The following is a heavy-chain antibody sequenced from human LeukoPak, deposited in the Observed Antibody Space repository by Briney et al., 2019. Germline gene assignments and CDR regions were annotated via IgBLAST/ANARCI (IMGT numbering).Heavy chain of an antibody. J-gene: IGHJ4*02. V-gene: IGHV3-48*01. CDR3: ARDYYDSSGYYQSDY. Sequence: GGSLRLSCAASGFTFSNYNMNWVRQAPGKGLEWVSYISSSSSTIYYADSVKGRFTISRDNAKNSLYLQMNSLRAEDTAVYYCARDYYDSSGYYQSDYWGQGTLVTVSS. CDR1: GFTFSNYN. CDR2: ISSSSSTI. D-gene: IGHD3-22*01.